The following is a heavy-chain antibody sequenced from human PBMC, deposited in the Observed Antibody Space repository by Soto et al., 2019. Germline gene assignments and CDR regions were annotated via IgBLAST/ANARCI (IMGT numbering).Heavy chain of an antibody. J-gene: IGHJ6*02. CDR1: GFTFSSYW. D-gene: IGHD4-4*01. V-gene: IGHV3-74*01. Sequence: GGSLRLSCAASGFTFSSYWMHWVRQAPGKGLVWVSRINSDGSSTSYADSVKGRFTISRDNAKNTLYLQMNSLRAEDTAVYYCARTPYSTLAYYYYGTDVWGQGTTVTGS. CDR3: ARTPYSTLAYYYYGTDV. CDR2: INSDGSST.